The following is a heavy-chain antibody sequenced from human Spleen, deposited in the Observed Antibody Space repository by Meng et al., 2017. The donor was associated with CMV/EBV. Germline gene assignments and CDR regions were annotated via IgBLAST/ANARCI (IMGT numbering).Heavy chain of an antibody. Sequence: ASVKVSCKASGYTFTDHSIHWVRQAPGQGLEWMGWINPKSGGTKYAQKFQGRVTMTRDTSISTVYMELTRLTSDDAAVYFCARDNDWGPDYWGQGTLVTVSS. V-gene: IGHV1-2*02. CDR1: GYTFTDHS. CDR3: ARDNDWGPDY. CDR2: INPKSGGT. J-gene: IGHJ4*02. D-gene: IGHD7-27*01.